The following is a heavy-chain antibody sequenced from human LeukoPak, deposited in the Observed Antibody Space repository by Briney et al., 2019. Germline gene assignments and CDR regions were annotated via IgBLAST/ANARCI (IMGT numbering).Heavy chain of an antibody. CDR1: GFTFSSYA. V-gene: IGHV3-64*01. J-gene: IGHJ5*01. Sequence: GGSLRLSCAASGFTFSSYAIHWVRQPPGKGLEYVSGISSSGVNTSYANGLKARFTISRDNSKNTLYLQMGSLTAEDTAMYYCTRGRQWLVNNWFDSWGQGTLVTVSS. CDR3: TRGRQWLVNNWFDS. CDR2: ISSSGVNT. D-gene: IGHD6-19*01.